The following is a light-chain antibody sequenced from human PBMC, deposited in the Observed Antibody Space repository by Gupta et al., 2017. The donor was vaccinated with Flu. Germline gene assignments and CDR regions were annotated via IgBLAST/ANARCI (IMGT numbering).Light chain of an antibody. V-gene: IGLV1-51*01. CDR1: SSNVGNND. CDR2: ENN. Sequence: KVTISCSGSSSNVGNNDVSWYQQLPGTAPKLLFYENNKRPSGIPERFSASKSGTTATLTITGLQTGDEADYYCAAWDSSLNAGVFGGGTKLTVL. J-gene: IGLJ3*02. CDR3: AAWDSSLNAGV.